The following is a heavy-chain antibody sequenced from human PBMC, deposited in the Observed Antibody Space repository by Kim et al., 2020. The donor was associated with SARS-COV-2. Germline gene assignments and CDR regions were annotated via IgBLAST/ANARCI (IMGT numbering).Heavy chain of an antibody. J-gene: IGHJ4*02. CDR1: GFTVSSNY. V-gene: IGHV3-66*01. CDR2: IYSGGST. D-gene: IGHD3-10*01. Sequence: GGSLRLSCAASGFTVSSNYMSWVRQAPGKGLECVSVIYSGGSTYYADSVKGRFTVSRDNSKNTLYLQMNSLKTEDTAVYYCARGTWYGSGSRWGQGTLVTVSS. CDR3: ARGTWYGSGSR.